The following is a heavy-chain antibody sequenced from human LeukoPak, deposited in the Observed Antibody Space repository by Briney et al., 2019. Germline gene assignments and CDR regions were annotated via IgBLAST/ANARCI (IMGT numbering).Heavy chain of an antibody. J-gene: IGHJ5*02. Sequence: GGSLRLSCTVSGFTLSSYEMSWIRQAPGKGLEWVSSIDYSGGSTYYADSVKGRFTISRDNSKNTLYLQVNSLRAEDTAVYYCARGGTNFPFDPWGQGTLVTVSS. V-gene: IGHV3-23*01. D-gene: IGHD2-8*01. CDR2: IDYSGGST. CDR3: ARGGTNFPFDP. CDR1: GFTLSSYE.